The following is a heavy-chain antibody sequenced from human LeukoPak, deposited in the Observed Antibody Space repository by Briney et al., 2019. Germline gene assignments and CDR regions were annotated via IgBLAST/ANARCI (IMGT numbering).Heavy chain of an antibody. J-gene: IGHJ4*02. V-gene: IGHV4-30-4*01. D-gene: IGHD2/OR15-2a*01. CDR3: ARATHSNYFDY. CDR1: GGSISSGDYY. Sequence: PSQTLSLTCTVSGGSISSGDYYWSWIRQPPGKGLEWIGYIYYSGSTYYNPSLKSRVTISVDTSKNQFSLKPSSVTAADTAVYYCARATHSNYFDYWGQGTLVTVSS. CDR2: IYYSGST.